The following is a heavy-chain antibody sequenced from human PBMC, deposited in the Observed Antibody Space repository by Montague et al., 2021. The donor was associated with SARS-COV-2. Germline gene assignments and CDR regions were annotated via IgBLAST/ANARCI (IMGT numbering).Heavy chain of an antibody. CDR1: GFSLSTSGVG. Sequence: PALVKPTQTPTLTCTFSGFSLSTSGVGVGWIRQPPGKALEWLALIYWDDDKRYSPSLKSRLTTTKDTSKNQVVLTMTNMDPVDTATYYCAHRPLLALKGQFDYWGQGTLVTVSS. J-gene: IGHJ4*02. D-gene: IGHD3-3*02. CDR3: AHRPLLALKGQFDY. V-gene: IGHV2-5*02. CDR2: IYWDDDK.